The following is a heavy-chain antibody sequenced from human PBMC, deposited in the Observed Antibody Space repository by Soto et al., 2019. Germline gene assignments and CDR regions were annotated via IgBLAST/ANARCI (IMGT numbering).Heavy chain of an antibody. J-gene: IGHJ6*02. CDR3: VKEGLYSSSYPYYYYYGIDV. V-gene: IGHV3-9*01. D-gene: IGHD6-6*01. Sequence: GGSLRLSCAASGFTFDDYAMHWVRQAPGKGLEWVSGISWNSGSIGYADSVKGRFTISRDNAKNSLYLQMNSRRAEDTAVYYCVKEGLYSSSYPYYYYYGIDVWGQGTMVTVSS. CDR2: ISWNSGSI. CDR1: GFTFDDYA.